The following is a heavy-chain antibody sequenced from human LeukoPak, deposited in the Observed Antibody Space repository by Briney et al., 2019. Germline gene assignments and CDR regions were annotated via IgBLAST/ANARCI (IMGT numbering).Heavy chain of an antibody. CDR3: AKNGDRGAYCSGGTCYPYYYYMDV. D-gene: IGHD2-15*01. Sequence: PEGSLRLSCAASGLTFSSYGMSWVRQAPGRGLEWVSAISTTGGTTYYADSVRGRFTISRDNSRNTLYLQMNSLRAEDTAIYYCAKNGDRGAYCSGGTCYPYYYYMDVWGKGTTVTISS. J-gene: IGHJ6*03. V-gene: IGHV3-23*01. CDR2: ISTTGGTT. CDR1: GLTFSSYG.